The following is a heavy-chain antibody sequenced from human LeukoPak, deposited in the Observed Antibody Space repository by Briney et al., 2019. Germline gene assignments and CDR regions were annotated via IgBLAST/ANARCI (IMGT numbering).Heavy chain of an antibody. CDR2: IIPILGIA. Sequence: GSSVKVSCKASGGTFSSYAISWVRQAPGQGLEWMGRIIPILGIANYAQKFQGRVTITADKSTSTAYMELSSLRSEDTAVYYCARGPMIVVVGGHWFDPWGQGTLVTVSS. D-gene: IGHD3-22*01. CDR3: ARGPMIVVVGGHWFDP. J-gene: IGHJ5*02. V-gene: IGHV1-69*04. CDR1: GGTFSSYA.